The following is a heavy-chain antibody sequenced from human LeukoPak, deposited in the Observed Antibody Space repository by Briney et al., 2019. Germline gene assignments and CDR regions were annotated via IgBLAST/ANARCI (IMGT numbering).Heavy chain of an antibody. V-gene: IGHV3-20*01. D-gene: IGHD3-22*01. CDR2: INWNGGST. CDR1: GFTFDDYG. Sequence: GGSLRLSCAASGFTFDDYGMSWVRQAPGKGLEWVSGINWNGGSTGYADSVKGRFTISRDNAKNSLYLQMNSLRAEDTALYHCARGVGPYDSSGYADAFDIWGQGTMVTVSS. CDR3: ARGVGPYDSSGYADAFDI. J-gene: IGHJ3*02.